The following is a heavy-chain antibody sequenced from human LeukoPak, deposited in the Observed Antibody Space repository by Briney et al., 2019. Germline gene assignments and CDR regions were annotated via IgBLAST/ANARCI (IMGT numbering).Heavy chain of an antibody. D-gene: IGHD5-18*01. Sequence: GSLRLSCAASGFSLSGYWMTWVRQAPGKGLEWVARLHADGVEQNYVDSVTGRFTMSRDNAKNSLDLQMNSLRVEDTAVYYCAGGGYSFDYLGQGTLVAVSS. V-gene: IGHV3-7*01. CDR3: AGGGYSFDY. J-gene: IGHJ4*02. CDR2: LHADGVEQ. CDR1: GFSLSGYW.